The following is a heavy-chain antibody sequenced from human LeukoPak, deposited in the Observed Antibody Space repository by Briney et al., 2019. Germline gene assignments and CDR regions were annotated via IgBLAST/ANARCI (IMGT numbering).Heavy chain of an antibody. D-gene: IGHD3-22*01. CDR2: FDPEDGET. V-gene: IGHV1-24*01. Sequence: ASVKVSCKVSGYTLTELSMHWVRQAPGKGLEWMGGFDPEDGETIYPQKFQGRVTMTEDTSTDTAYMELSSLRSEDTAVYYCATVPKPYYYDSSGYLDYWGQGTLVTVSS. CDR1: GYTLTELS. J-gene: IGHJ4*02. CDR3: ATVPKPYYYDSSGYLDY.